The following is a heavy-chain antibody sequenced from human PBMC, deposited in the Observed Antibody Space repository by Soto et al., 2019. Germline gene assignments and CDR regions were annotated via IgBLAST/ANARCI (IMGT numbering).Heavy chain of an antibody. CDR3: ARHRYGYGVYYFDY. D-gene: IGHD5-18*01. J-gene: IGHJ4*02. CDR1: GGSISSPNFY. Sequence: SETLSLTCTVSGGSISSPNFYWSWIRQHPGKGLEWIGYIYYSGSTNYNPSLTSRVTISVDASKNQFSLKLSSVTAADTAVYYCARHRYGYGVYYFDYWGQGTLVTVSS. CDR2: IYYSGST. V-gene: IGHV4-61*01.